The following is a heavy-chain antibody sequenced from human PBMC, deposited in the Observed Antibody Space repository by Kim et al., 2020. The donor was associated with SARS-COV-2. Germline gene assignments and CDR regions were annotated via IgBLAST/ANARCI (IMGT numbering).Heavy chain of an antibody. J-gene: IGHJ6*02. V-gene: IGHV1-18*01. Sequence: ASVKVSCKASGYTFTSYGISWVRQAPGQGLEWMGWISAYNGNTNYAQKLQGRVTMTTDTSTSTAYMELRSLRSDDTAVYYCARDRVDDYIWGSYRRYGMDVWGQGTTVTVSS. D-gene: IGHD3-16*02. CDR3: ARDRVDDYIWGSYRRYGMDV. CDR2: ISAYNGNT. CDR1: GYTFTSYG.